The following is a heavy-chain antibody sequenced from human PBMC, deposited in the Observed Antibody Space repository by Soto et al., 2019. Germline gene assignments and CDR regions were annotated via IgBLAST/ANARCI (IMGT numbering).Heavy chain of an antibody. Sequence: GGSLRLSCVASGFTFRTYTMNWVRQSPGKGLEWVSGIRGFSPYTFYAESVKGRFTISRDNAKNSLYLQMNSLGVEDTAVYYCARDRGYDAHDYYYNAMDVWGQGTTVTVSS. V-gene: IGHV3-21*01. CDR2: IRGFSPYT. D-gene: IGHD2-15*01. CDR1: GFTFRTYT. CDR3: ARDRGYDAHDYYYNAMDV. J-gene: IGHJ6*02.